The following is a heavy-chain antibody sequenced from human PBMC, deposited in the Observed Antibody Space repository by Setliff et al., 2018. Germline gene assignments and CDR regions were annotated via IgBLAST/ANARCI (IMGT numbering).Heavy chain of an antibody. D-gene: IGHD3-22*01. J-gene: IGHJ4*02. V-gene: IGHV1-69*02. CDR3: ARPPPPPNYFDIGALDS. CDR2: IIPVLDIT. CDR1: GGPLNSYS. Sequence: SVKVSCKASGGPLNSYSFSWVRQAPGQGLEWMGRIIPVLDITRYSQKFQGRVTITADKSTGIIYMELTSLRSDETAVYYCARPPPPPNYFDIGALDSWGQGTLVTVSS.